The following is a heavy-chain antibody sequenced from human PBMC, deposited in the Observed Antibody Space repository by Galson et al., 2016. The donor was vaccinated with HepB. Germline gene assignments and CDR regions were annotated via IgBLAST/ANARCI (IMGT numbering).Heavy chain of an antibody. J-gene: IGHJ3*02. CDR3: ARDRGLVGATRGIFDI. CDR1: GASVSSGSYY. D-gene: IGHD1-26*01. Sequence: TLSLTCSVSGASVSSGSYYWSWIRQSPGKGLEWIGYISDSGSTNYNPSLKSRVTISLDKSKNKFSLTLSSVTAADTAVYYCARDRGLVGATRGIFDIWGQGTMVTVSS. V-gene: IGHV4-61*01. CDR2: ISDSGST.